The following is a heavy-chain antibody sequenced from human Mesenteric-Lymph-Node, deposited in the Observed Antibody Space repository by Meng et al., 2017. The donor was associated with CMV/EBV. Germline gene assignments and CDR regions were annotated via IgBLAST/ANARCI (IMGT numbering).Heavy chain of an antibody. CDR3: ARWGLQYDYGMDV. D-gene: IGHD7-27*01. V-gene: IGHV3-7*01. Sequence: GESLKISCAASGFTFSSYWMSWVRQAPGKGLEWVANIKQDGSEKYYVDSVKGRFTISRDNAKNSLYLQMNSLRAEDTAVYYCARWGLQYDYGMDVWGQGTAVTVSS. J-gene: IGHJ6*02. CDR2: IKQDGSEK. CDR1: GFTFSSYW.